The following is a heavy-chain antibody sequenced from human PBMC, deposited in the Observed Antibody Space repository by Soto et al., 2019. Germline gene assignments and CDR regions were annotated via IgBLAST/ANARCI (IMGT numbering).Heavy chain of an antibody. V-gene: IGHV4-59*08. D-gene: IGHD3-16*01. CDR3: ARLTYDYIWGSYGNGPMSFAY. CDR1: GGSISSYY. CDR2: IYYSGST. J-gene: IGHJ4*02. Sequence: PSETLSLTCTVSGGSISSYYWSWIRQPPGKGLEWIGYIYYSGSTNYNPSLKSRVTISVDTSKNQFSLKLSSVTAADPAVYYCARLTYDYIWGSYGNGPMSFAYWAQGTPDPVSS.